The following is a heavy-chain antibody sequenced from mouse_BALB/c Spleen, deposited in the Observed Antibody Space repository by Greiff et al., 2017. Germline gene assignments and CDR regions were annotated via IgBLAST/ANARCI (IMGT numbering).Heavy chain of an antibody. D-gene: IGHD2-10*01. J-gene: IGHJ2*01. CDR2: INPSSGYT. V-gene: IGHV1-4*01. CDR3: AREAYYGNLPYFDY. CDR1: GYTFTSYT. Sequence: QVQLKESGAELARPGASVKMSCKASGYTFTSYTMHWVKQRPGQGLEWIGYINPSSGYTNYNQKFKDKATLTADKSSSTAYMQLSSLTSEDSAVYYCAREAYYGNLPYFDYWGQGTTLTVSS.